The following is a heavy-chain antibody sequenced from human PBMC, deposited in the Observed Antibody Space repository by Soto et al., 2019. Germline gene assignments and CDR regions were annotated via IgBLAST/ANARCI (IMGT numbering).Heavy chain of an antibody. D-gene: IGHD3-3*01. V-gene: IGHV3-33*01. CDR2: IWYDGSNK. CDR1: GFTFSSYG. Sequence: GGSLRLSCAASGFTFSSYGMHWVRQAPGKGLEWVAVIWYDGSNKYYADSVKGRFTISRDNSKNTLYLQMNSLRAEDTAVYYCXRGHDFWSGYYKNWFDPWGPGTLVTVSS. J-gene: IGHJ5*02. CDR3: XRGHDFWSGYYKNWFDP.